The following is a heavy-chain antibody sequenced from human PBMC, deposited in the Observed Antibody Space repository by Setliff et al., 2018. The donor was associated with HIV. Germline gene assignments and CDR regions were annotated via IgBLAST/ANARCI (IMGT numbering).Heavy chain of an antibody. CDR2: TIPIFGTA. CDR3: ARDGLLVAGIRFDY. CDR1: RGTFSSFA. D-gene: IGHD6-19*01. J-gene: IGHJ4*01. V-gene: IGHV1-69*13. Sequence: GASVKVSCKTSRGTFSSFALSWVRQAPGQGLEWMGGTIPIFGTANYARKFQGRLTISADESTGTAYMDLSGLRSEDTAVYYCARDGLLVAGIRFDYWGQGTLVTVSS.